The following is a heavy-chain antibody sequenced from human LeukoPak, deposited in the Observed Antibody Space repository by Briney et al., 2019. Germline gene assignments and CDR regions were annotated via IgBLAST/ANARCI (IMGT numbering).Heavy chain of an antibody. Sequence: ASVKVSCKASGGTFSSYAISWVRQAPGQGLEWMGWISAYNGNTNYAQEFQDRVTMTIDTSTSTACMELRSLRSDDTAVYYCARDGAVAGEFDHWGQGTQVTVSS. CDR3: ARDGAVAGEFDH. V-gene: IGHV1-18*01. CDR1: GGTFSSYA. D-gene: IGHD6-19*01. J-gene: IGHJ4*02. CDR2: ISAYNGNT.